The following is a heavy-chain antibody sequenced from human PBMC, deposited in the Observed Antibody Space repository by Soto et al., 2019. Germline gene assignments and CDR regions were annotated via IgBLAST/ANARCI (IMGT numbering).Heavy chain of an antibody. CDR2: ISTSASTI. D-gene: IGHD2-15*01. J-gene: IGHJ6*02. V-gene: IGHV3-48*03. CDR3: TRGRPYCSGMRCKGMDV. Sequence: GGSLRLSCAGSGFTFIDFEMHWVRQAPGKGLEWLSYISTSASTIYYADSVKGRFIISRENAKNSLSLQMNSLRAEDTAIYYCTRGRPYCSGMRCKGMDVWGQGTTVTVSS. CDR1: GFTFIDFE.